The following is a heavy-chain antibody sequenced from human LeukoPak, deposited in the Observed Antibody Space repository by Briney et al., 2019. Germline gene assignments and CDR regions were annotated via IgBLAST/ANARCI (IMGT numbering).Heavy chain of an antibody. CDR1: GFIFNNAW. CDR2: ISYDGSNK. V-gene: IGHV3-30-3*01. Sequence: PGGSLRLSCAGSGFIFNNAWMSWVRQAPGKGLEWVAVISYDGSNKYYADSVKGRFTISRDNSKNTLYLQMNSLRAEDTAVYYCARGTPSSSGWLYYGMDVWGQGTTVTVSS. CDR3: ARGTPSSSGWLYYGMDV. D-gene: IGHD6-19*01. J-gene: IGHJ6*02.